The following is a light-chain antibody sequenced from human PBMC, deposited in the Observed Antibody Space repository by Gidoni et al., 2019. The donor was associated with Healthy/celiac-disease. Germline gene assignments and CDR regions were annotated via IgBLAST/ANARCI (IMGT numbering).Light chain of an antibody. CDR3: CSYAGSREV. CDR1: SSDVGGYNY. J-gene: IGLJ1*01. CDR2: DVS. V-gene: IGLV2-11*01. Sequence: QSALTQPRSVSGSPGQSVTISGTGSSSDVGGYNYVSWYQQHPGKAPKLMIYDVSKRPSGVPDRFSGSKSGNTASLTISGLQAEDEADYYCCSYAGSREVFGTGTKVTVL.